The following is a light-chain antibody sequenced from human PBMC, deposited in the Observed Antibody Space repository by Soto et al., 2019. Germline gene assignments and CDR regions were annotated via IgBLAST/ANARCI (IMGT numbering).Light chain of an antibody. J-gene: IGLJ1*01. V-gene: IGLV1-40*01. CDR1: SSKNGAGYD. CDR3: QSYDSSLNGFFV. Sequence: ALTQPPSVSGVLGQRVTLSCTGSSSKNGAGYDVHWYQQVPGTAPKLLIYGNSNRPSGVPDRFSGSKSGTSGSLAITGLQAEDDADYYCQSYDSSLNGFFVFGTGTKVTVL. CDR2: GNS.